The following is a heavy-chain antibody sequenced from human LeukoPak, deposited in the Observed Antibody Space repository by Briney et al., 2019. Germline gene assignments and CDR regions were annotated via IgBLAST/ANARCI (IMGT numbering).Heavy chain of an antibody. CDR2: ISYDGSNK. CDR3: ASILTGYYNTDY. D-gene: IGHD3-9*01. Sequence: GGSLRLSCAASGFTFSNYWMHWVRQAPGKGLEWVAVISYDGSNKYYADSVKGRFTISRDNSKNTLYLQMNSLRAEDTAVYYCASILTGYYNTDYWGQGTLVTVSS. CDR1: GFTFSNYW. V-gene: IGHV3-30*03. J-gene: IGHJ4*02.